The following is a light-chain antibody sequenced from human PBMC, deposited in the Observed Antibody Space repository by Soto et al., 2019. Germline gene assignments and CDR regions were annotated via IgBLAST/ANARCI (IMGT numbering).Light chain of an antibody. J-gene: IGKJ4*01. CDR2: DAS. Sequence: EIVLTQSPGTLSLSPGERATLSCRASQSVNSNLAWYQQKPGQAPTLLIYDASTRATGIPARFSGSVSGTEFSLTISSLQSEDFAVYYCQQYYNWLTFGGGTKV. CDR1: QSVNSN. V-gene: IGKV3-15*01. CDR3: QQYYNWLT.